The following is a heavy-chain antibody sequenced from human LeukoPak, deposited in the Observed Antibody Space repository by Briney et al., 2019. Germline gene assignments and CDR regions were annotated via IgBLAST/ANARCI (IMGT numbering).Heavy chain of an antibody. D-gene: IGHD4-23*01. V-gene: IGHV3-30*02. Sequence: GGSLRLSCAASGFTFSSYGMHWVRQAPGKGLEWVAFIRYDGSNKYYADSVKGRFTISRDNSKNTLYLQMNSLRAEDTAVYYCANIPGGGKTPNNWFDPWGQGTLVTVSS. J-gene: IGHJ5*02. CDR2: IRYDGSNK. CDR3: ANIPGGGKTPNNWFDP. CDR1: GFTFSSYG.